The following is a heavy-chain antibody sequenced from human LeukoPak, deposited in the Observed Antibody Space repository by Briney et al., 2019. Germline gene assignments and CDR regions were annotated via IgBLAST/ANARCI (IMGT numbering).Heavy chain of an antibody. J-gene: IGHJ2*01. CDR2: IYYSGST. CDR3: ARQGGGFWYFDL. CDR1: GGSISSYY. D-gene: IGHD6-25*01. Sequence: SETLSLTCTVPGGSISSYYWSWIRQPPGKGMEWIGYIYYSGSTNYNPSLKSRVTISVDTSKNQFSLKLSSVTAADTAVYYCARQGGGFWYFDLWGRGTLVTVSS. V-gene: IGHV4-59*08.